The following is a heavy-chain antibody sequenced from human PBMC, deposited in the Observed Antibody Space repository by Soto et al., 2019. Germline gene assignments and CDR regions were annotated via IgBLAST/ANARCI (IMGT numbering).Heavy chain of an antibody. V-gene: IGHV3-21*01. CDR3: TRDASRDSSAPGCFDP. Sequence: AGSIKISRAASGLTLRSFTMNWVRKAPGKGLEWVSTISSNSAYIYYTDALRGRFTISRDNAKNSLHLQMNSLRAEDTAVYYCTRDASRDSSAPGCFDPCGPGILVTVYS. D-gene: IGHD6-13*01. J-gene: IGHJ5*02. CDR1: GLTLRSFT. CDR2: ISSNSAYI.